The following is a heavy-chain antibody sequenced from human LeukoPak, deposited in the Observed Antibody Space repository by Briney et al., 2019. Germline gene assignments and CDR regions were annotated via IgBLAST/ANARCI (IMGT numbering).Heavy chain of an antibody. V-gene: IGHV1-2*02. CDR1: GYTFTDYY. CDR2: TNPNSGGT. Sequence: GASVKASCKASGYTFTDYYIHWVRQAPGQGLEWMGWTNPNSGGTNYAQKFQGRVTMTRDTSISTAYMELSRLRSDDTAVYYCARLRAGFLGYCSGGSCSNSDYWGQGTLVTVSS. CDR3: ARLRAGFLGYCSGGSCSNSDY. J-gene: IGHJ4*02. D-gene: IGHD2-15*01.